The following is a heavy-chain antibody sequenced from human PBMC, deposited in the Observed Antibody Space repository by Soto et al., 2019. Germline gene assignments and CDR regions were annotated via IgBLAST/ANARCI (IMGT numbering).Heavy chain of an antibody. CDR1: GYTFTSYG. D-gene: IGHD3-10*01. V-gene: IGHV1-18*01. CDR3: ARDYRIKSSLVRGGGY. CDR2: ISAYNGNT. J-gene: IGHJ4*02. Sequence: ASVKVSCKASGYTFTSYGISWVRQAPGQGLEWMGWISAYNGNTNYAQKLQGRVTMTTDTSTSTAYMELRSLRSDDTAVYYCARDYRIKSSLVRGGGYWGQGTLVTVSS.